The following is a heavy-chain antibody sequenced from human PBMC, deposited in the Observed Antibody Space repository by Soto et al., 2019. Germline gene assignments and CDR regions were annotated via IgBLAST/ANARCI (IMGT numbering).Heavy chain of an antibody. J-gene: IGHJ4*02. CDR3: ATSSSIAARNFDY. D-gene: IGHD6-6*01. Sequence: EVQLVESGGGLVQPGGSLRLSCAASGFTLSSYSTNWVRQAPGKGLEWVSYISSSSSTIYYADSVKGRFTISRDNAKNSLYLQMNSLRAEDTAVYYCATSSSIAARNFDYWGQGTLVTVSS. CDR1: GFTLSSYS. CDR2: ISSSSSTI. V-gene: IGHV3-48*01.